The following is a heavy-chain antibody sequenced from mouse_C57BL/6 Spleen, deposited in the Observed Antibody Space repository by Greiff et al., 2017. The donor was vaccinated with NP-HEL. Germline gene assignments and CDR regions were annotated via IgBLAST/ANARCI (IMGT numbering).Heavy chain of an antibody. J-gene: IGHJ2*01. CDR3: ARKGDYLDY. Sequence: DVQLQESGPGLVKPSQSLSLTCSVTGYSITSGYYWNWIRQSPGNKLEWMGYISYDGSNNYNPSLKNRISITRDTSKNQFFLKLNSVTTEDTATYYGARKGDYLDYWGQGTTLTVSS. CDR2: ISYDGSN. V-gene: IGHV3-6*01. CDR1: GYSITSGYY.